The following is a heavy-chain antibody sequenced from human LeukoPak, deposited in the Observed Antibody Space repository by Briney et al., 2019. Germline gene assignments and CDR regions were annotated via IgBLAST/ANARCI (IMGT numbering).Heavy chain of an antibody. CDR3: AREEVGATPYDAFDI. Sequence: GSLRLSCAASGFTFSSYSMNWVRQAPGKGLEWVSSISSSSSYIYYADSVKGRFTISRDNAKNSLYLQMNSLRAEDTAVYYCAREEVGATPYDAFDIWGQGTMVTVSS. CDR2: ISSSSSYI. D-gene: IGHD1-26*01. V-gene: IGHV3-21*01. CDR1: GFTFSSYS. J-gene: IGHJ3*02.